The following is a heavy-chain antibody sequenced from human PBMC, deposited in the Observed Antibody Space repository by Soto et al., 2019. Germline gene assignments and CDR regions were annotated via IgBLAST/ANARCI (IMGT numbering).Heavy chain of an antibody. J-gene: IGHJ6*02. D-gene: IGHD6-13*01. Sequence: QVQLVESGGGVVQPGRSLRLSCAASGFTFSSYAMHWVRQAPGKGLEWVAVISYDGSNTYYADSVKGRFTISRDNSKNTLYMQMNSLRPEDTAVHDCARDLGAYSSSGRYYYGMDVWGQGTTVTVSS. V-gene: IGHV3-30-3*01. CDR3: ARDLGAYSSSGRYYYGMDV. CDR2: ISYDGSNT. CDR1: GFTFSSYA.